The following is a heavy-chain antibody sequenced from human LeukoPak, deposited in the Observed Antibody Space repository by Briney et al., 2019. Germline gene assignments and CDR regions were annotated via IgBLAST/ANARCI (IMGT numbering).Heavy chain of an antibody. V-gene: IGHV1-2*06. CDR2: INPNTGGS. Sequence: ASVKVSCKASGYTFTGYYMHWVRQSPGQGLEWLGRINPNTGGSNYAQKFQGRITVTSDTSTSTAYMELSRLNSDDTAMYYCATLIRGIDNWGQGTLVTVST. J-gene: IGHJ4*02. D-gene: IGHD2-15*01. CDR3: ATLIRGIDN. CDR1: GYTFTGYY.